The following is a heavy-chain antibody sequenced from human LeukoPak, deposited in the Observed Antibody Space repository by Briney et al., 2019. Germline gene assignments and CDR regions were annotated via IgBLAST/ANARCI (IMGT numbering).Heavy chain of an antibody. D-gene: IGHD1-26*01. Sequence: SETLSLTCTVSGYSISSGYYWGWIRQPPGKGLEWIGSIYHSGSTYYNPSLKSRVTISVDTSKNQFSLKLSSVTAADTAVYYCARQLVGATYLDYWGQGTLVTVSS. J-gene: IGHJ4*02. CDR2: IYHSGST. CDR3: ARQLVGATYLDY. V-gene: IGHV4-38-2*02. CDR1: GYSISSGYY.